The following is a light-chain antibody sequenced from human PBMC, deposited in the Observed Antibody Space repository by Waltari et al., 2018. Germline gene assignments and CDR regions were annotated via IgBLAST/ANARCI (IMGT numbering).Light chain of an antibody. V-gene: IGKV3-15*01. CDR2: GVS. CDR1: QSIRSN. J-gene: IGKJ1*01. Sequence: EIVMTQSPATLSVFPGERATLSCRASQSIRSNLAWYQHKPGQAPRLLIYGVSTRATGIPARFSGSGSGTEFTLTISSLQSEDFAVYFCQQYDNWLGTFGQGP. CDR3: QQYDNWLGT.